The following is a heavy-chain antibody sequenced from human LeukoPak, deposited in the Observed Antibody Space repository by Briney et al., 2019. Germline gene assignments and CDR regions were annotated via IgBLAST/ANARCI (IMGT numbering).Heavy chain of an antibody. D-gene: IGHD6-19*01. V-gene: IGHV4-59*01. CDR2: IYYSGST. CDR1: GGSISTYS. CDR3: ARAHSSGWPHMYDP. Sequence: PSETLSLTCTASGGSISTYSWTWIRQPPGKGLEWIGNIYYSGSTNYNPSLKSRVTISIDTSKNQFSLKVSSVTAADTAVHYCARAHSSGWPHMYDPWGQGTLVTVPS. J-gene: IGHJ5*02.